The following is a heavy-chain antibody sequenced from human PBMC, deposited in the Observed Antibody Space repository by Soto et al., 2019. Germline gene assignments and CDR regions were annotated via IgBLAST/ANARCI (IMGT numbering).Heavy chain of an antibody. J-gene: IGHJ6*02. D-gene: IGHD2-8*01. CDR2: INPKSGGT. CDR1: GYSYTEYH. CDR3: ARGDSTDCSNGVCSFFYNHDMDV. V-gene: IGHV1-2*04. Sequence: ASVKVSCKASGYSYTEYHIHWVRQAPGQGLEWLGRINPKSGGTSTAQKFQGWVTMTTDTSISTASMELTRLTSDDTAIYYCARGDSTDCSNGVCSFFYNHDMDVWGQGTTVTVSS.